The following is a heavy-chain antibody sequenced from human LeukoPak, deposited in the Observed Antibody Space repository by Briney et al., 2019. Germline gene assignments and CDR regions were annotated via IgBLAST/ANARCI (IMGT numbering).Heavy chain of an antibody. J-gene: IGHJ5*02. CDR2: IIPILGIA. CDR1: GGTFSSYA. Sequence: GASVKVSCKASGGTFSSYAISWVRQAPGQGLEWMGRIIPILGIANYAQKFQGRVTITADKSTSTAYMELSSLRSEGTAVYYCAREEQQLAWDGWFDPWGQGTLVTVSS. V-gene: IGHV1-69*04. D-gene: IGHD6-13*01. CDR3: AREEQQLAWDGWFDP.